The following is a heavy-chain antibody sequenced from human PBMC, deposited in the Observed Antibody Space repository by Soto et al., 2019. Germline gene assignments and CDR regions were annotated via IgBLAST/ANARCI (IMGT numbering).Heavy chain of an antibody. CDR2: INPNSGAT. CDR1: GYTFTGSF. J-gene: IGHJ5*02. Sequence: ASVKVSCKASGYTFTGSFMHWVRQAPGQGLEWMGWINPNSGATKYAQKFQGRVTLSRDTSISTAYMELSGLRSDDTAVYYCARGGGTILAPLPWGQGTLVTFSS. CDR3: ARGGGTILAPLP. D-gene: IGHD3-3*01. V-gene: IGHV1-2*02.